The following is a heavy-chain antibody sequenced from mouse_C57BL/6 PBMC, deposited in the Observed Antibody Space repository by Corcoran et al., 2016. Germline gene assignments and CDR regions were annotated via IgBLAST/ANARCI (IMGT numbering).Heavy chain of an antibody. V-gene: IGHV14-2*01. CDR3: ARNGNYWYFDV. D-gene: IGHD2-1*01. CDR2: IDPEDGET. CDR1: GFNIKDYY. Sequence: EVQLQQSGAELVKPGASVKLSCTASGFNIKDYYMHWVKQRTEQGLEWIGRIDPEDGETKYVPKFQVKATITADTSSNTAYLQLSSLTSEDTAVYYCARNGNYWYFDVWGTGTTVTVSS. J-gene: IGHJ1*03.